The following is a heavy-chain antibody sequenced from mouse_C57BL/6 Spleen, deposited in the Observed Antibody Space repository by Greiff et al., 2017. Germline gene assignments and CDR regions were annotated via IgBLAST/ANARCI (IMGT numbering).Heavy chain of an antibody. J-gene: IGHJ2*01. CDR1: GYTFTSYW. CDR3: ARSEGNYFDY. Sequence: QVQLQQPGAELVKPGASVKMSCKASGYTFTSYWITWVKQRPGQGLEWIGDIYPGSGSTNYNEKFKSKATLTVDTSSSPAYMQLSSLTSEYSAVYYCARSEGNYFDYWGQGTTLTVSS. V-gene: IGHV1-55*01. CDR2: IYPGSGST.